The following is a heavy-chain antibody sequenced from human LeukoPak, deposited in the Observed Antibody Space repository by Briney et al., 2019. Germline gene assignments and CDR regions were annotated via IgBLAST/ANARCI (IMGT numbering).Heavy chain of an antibody. D-gene: IGHD3-22*01. CDR2: IYSGGST. CDR3: ARSPYDSSGYGED. J-gene: IGHJ4*02. V-gene: IGHV3-53*01. Sequence: GGSLRLSCAASGFTVSSNYMSWVRQAPGKGLGWVSVIYSGGSTYYADSVKGRFTISRDNSKNTLYLQMNSLRAEDTAVYYCARSPYDSSGYGEDWGQGTLVTVSS. CDR1: GFTVSSNY.